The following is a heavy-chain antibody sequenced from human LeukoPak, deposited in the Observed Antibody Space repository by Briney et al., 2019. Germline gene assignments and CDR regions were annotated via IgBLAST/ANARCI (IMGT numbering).Heavy chain of an antibody. CDR3: ARRSVAGATTGYYYDS. CDR2: ISSTSSYI. J-gene: IGHJ4*02. CDR1: GFTLNSYT. D-gene: IGHD1-26*01. V-gene: IGHV3-21*04. Sequence: GGSLRLSCAASGFTLNSYTLSWVRQAPGKGLEWVSSISSTSSYIHYADSVKGRFTISRDNPDNVVYLQMSSLRVDDTAFYYCARRSVAGATTGYYYDSWGQGTLVTVSS.